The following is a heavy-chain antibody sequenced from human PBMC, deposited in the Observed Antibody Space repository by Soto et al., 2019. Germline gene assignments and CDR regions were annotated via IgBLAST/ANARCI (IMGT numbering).Heavy chain of an antibody. V-gene: IGHV3-48*01. Sequence: GSLRLSCAASGCTFRDYVMNLVRQAPGKGLEWVSYIGIGSSTKYYADSVKGRFTISRDNAKNSLYLQMNSLRAEDTAVYYCARDQLYYNDISGRPLNAFDVWGQGTMVTVSS. CDR2: IGIGSSTK. J-gene: IGHJ3*01. CDR3: ARDQLYYNDISGRPLNAFDV. CDR1: GCTFRDYV. D-gene: IGHD3-22*01.